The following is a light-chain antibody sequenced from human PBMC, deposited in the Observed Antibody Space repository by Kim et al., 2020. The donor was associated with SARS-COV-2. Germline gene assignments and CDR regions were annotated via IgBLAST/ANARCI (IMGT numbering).Light chain of an antibody. CDR1: SSKLGPKP. V-gene: IGLV1-44*01. J-gene: IGLJ2*01. CDR2: ANN. CDR3: AAWDDSLNGHVV. Sequence: QRVTISSPASSSKLGPKPLNCYQPLPGPAPTLLIYANNQRPSGVPDRFSGSKSGTSASLAIRGLQSGDEADYYCAAWDDSLNGHVVFGGGTQLTVL.